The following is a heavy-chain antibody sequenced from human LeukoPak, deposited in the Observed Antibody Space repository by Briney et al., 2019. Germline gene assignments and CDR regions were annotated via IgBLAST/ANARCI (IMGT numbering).Heavy chain of an antibody. CDR3: ARTYYDILTGYFRYYYYYMDV. Sequence: ASVKVSCKASGYTFTSYGISWVRQAPGQGLEWMGWISAYNGNTNYAQKLQGRVTMTTDTSTSTAYMELRSLRSDDTAVYYCARTYYDILTGYFRYYYYYMDVWGKGTTVTISS. J-gene: IGHJ6*03. D-gene: IGHD3-9*01. CDR1: GYTFTSYG. CDR2: ISAYNGNT. V-gene: IGHV1-18*01.